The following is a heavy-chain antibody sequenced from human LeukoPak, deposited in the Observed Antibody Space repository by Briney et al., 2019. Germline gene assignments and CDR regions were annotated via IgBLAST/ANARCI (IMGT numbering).Heavy chain of an antibody. CDR2: IYYSGST. J-gene: IGHJ4*02. CDR1: GYSISDGYY. D-gene: IGHD2-2*01. V-gene: IGHV4-38-2*01. Sequence: SETLSLTCAVSGYSISDGYYWGWIRLPPGKGLEWNGSIYYSGSTYYNPSLKSRVTLSVDTSKNQFSLKLSSVTAADTAVYYCAGWGIVVVPAAPRYYFDYWGQGTLVTVSS. CDR3: AGWGIVVVPAAPRYYFDY.